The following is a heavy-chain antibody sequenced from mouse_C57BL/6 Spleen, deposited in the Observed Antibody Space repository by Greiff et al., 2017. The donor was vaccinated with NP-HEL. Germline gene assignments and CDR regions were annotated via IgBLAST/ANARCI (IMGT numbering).Heavy chain of an antibody. CDR1: GFTFSDYY. D-gene: IGHD2-3*01. Sequence: DVKLVESGGGLVQPGGSLKLSCAASGFTFSDYYMYWVRQTPEKRLEWVAYISNGGGSTYYPDTVKGRFTISRDNAKNTLYLQISRLKSEDTAMYDCARPDGYPLPGFAYWGQGTLVTVSA. CDR3: ARPDGYPLPGFAY. J-gene: IGHJ3*01. CDR2: ISNGGGST. V-gene: IGHV5-12*01.